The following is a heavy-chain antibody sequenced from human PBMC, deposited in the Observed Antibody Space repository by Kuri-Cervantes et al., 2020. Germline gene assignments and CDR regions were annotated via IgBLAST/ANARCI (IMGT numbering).Heavy chain of an antibody. CDR3: ASRPWSDAFDI. D-gene: IGHD1-1*01. CDR2: ISAYNGNT. V-gene: IGHV1-18*01. J-gene: IGHJ3*02. Sequence: ASVKVSCKASGYTFTSYGISWVRQAPGQGLEWMGWISAYNGNTNYAQKLQGRVTMTTDTSTSTAYMELSSLRSEDTAVYYCASRPWSDAFDIWGQGTMVTVSS. CDR1: GYTFTSYG.